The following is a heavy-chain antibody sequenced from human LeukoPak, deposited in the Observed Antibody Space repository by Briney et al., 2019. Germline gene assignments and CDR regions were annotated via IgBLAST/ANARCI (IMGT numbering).Heavy chain of an antibody. V-gene: IGHV1-2*06. CDR2: INPNSGGT. J-gene: IGHJ4*02. D-gene: IGHD3-10*01. CDR3: ARRAGSGRDFDY. Sequence: ASVKVSCKASGYTFTSYGISWVRQAPGQGLEWMGRINPNSGGTNYAQKFQGRVTMTRDTSISTAYMELSRLRSDDTAVYYCARRAGSGRDFDYWGQGTLVTVSS. CDR1: GYTFTSYG.